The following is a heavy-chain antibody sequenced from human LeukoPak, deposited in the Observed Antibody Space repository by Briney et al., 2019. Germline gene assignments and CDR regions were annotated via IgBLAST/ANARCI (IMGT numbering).Heavy chain of an antibody. J-gene: IGHJ3*01. CDR2: ISGSSSYI. CDR1: GFTFSSYA. Sequence: PGGSLRLSCAASGFTFSSYAMSWVRQAPGKGLEWVSSISGSSSYIYYADSVRGRFTISRDNAKNSLYLQMNSLRGDDTAVYYCARDRRGMDAFDVWGQGTVVTVSS. V-gene: IGHV3-21*01. D-gene: IGHD3-16*01. CDR3: ARDRRGMDAFDV.